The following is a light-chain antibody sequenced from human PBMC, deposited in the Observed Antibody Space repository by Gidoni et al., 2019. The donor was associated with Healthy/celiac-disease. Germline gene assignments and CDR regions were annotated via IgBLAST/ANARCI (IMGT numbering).Light chain of an antibody. V-gene: IGKV3-20*01. CDR2: GAS. Sequence: IVLTQSPGTLSLAQGERATLSCRASQRVSSSYLAWYQQKPGQAPRLLIYGASSRATGIADRFSGSGSGTDFTLTISRLEPEDFAVYYCQQYGSSPYTFGQXTKLEIK. CDR1: QRVSSSY. CDR3: QQYGSSPYT. J-gene: IGKJ2*01.